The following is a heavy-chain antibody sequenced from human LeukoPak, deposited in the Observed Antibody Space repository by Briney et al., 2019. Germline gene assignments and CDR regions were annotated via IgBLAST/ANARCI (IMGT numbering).Heavy chain of an antibody. J-gene: IGHJ6*02. CDR2: TSAYNGNT. CDR1: GYTFTSYG. Sequence: ASVKVSCKASGYTFTSYGISWVRPAPGQGLGWMGRTSAYNGNTNYAQKLQGRVTMTTDTSTSTAYMELRSLRSDDTAVYYCARDRPTAFYYYYGMDVWGQGTTVTVSS. CDR3: ARDRPTAFYYYYGMDV. V-gene: IGHV1-18*01.